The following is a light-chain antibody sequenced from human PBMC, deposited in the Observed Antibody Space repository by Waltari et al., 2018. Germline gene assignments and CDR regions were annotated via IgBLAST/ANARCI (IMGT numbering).Light chain of an antibody. CDR1: QGVGSY. CDR2: ASS. V-gene: IGKV1-8*01. Sequence: IQMTQSPSSLSASVGDSVTITCRASQGVGSYLAWYQQKSGRAPKLLLYASSSLEAEVPSRFGGSGSGTDFTLTISCLQSEDFASYFCQQYYSYPVTFGQGTRV. CDR3: QQYYSYPVT. J-gene: IGKJ1*01.